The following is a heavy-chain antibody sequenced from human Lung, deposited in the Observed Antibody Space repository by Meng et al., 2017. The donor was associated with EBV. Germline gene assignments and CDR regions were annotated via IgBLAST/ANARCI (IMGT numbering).Heavy chain of an antibody. D-gene: IGHD3-3*01. CDR3: VKPEWPVNENAFDI. Sequence: EVRLVWYGGGLVQPGGSRALSCTASGFTFSSYGMSWVRQSRGQGLEWASFISASGSRTFYADSVKGRFTISRDNSRNTLFLQMDSLRAEDTALYYCVKPEWPVNENAFDIWGQGTMVTVSS. V-gene: IGHV3-23*04. J-gene: IGHJ3*02. CDR2: ISASGSRT. CDR1: GFTFSSYG.